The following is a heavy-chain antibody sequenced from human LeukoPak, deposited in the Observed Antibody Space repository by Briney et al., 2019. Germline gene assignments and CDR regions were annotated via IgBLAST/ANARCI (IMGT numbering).Heavy chain of an antibody. J-gene: IGHJ4*02. CDR3: ARSNQADDY. CDR1: GSTFSSYW. D-gene: IGHD1-14*01. CDR2: INPGGSSI. Sequence: GGSLRLSCAASGSTFSSYWMHWVRQVPGKGLVWVARINPGGSSITYADSVKGGFTISRDNAKNTLYLQMDSLRAEDTGVYYCARSNQADDYWGQGTLVTVXS. V-gene: IGHV3-74*01.